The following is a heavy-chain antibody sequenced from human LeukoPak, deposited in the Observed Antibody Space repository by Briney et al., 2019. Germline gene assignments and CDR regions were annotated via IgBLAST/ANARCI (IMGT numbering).Heavy chain of an antibody. CDR2: IHPNRGGP. CDR3: ARDGEGEAPYFDY. CDR1: GYNFTGYN. D-gene: IGHD2-21*01. V-gene: IGHV1-2*02. Sequence: ASVKLSCKASGYNFTGYNMHWVRQAPGQGLELMGWIHPNRGGPNSAQQLRARVTMTRDTTCTTAYMYMSRLRSDETAAYYCARDGEGEAPYFDYWGQGTLVTVSS. J-gene: IGHJ4*02.